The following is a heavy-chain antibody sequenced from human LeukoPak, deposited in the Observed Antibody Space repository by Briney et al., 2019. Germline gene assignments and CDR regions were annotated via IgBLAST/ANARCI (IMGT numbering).Heavy chain of an antibody. Sequence: PGGSLRLSCAASGFTFSSYAMSWVRQAPGKGLEWVSAISASGGGTYYADSVKGRFTISRDNAKNTLYLQMNSLRAEDTAVYYCARGEGGADYWGQGTLVTVSS. CDR3: ARGEGGADY. J-gene: IGHJ4*02. CDR2: ISASGGGT. V-gene: IGHV3-23*01. D-gene: IGHD2-21*01. CDR1: GFTFSSYA.